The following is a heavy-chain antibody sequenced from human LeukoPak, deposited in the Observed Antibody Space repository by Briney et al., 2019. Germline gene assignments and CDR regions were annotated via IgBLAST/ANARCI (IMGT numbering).Heavy chain of an antibody. Sequence: AGGSLRLSCAASAFSLSAYNMNWVRQAPGKGLEWVSSISYTGTYIYYADSVKGRFTISRDNAQNTLYLHMNSLRAEDTAIYYCVRDRGTYRPIDSWGQGTLVTVSS. D-gene: IGHD1-26*01. J-gene: IGHJ4*02. CDR3: VRDRGTYRPIDS. V-gene: IGHV3-21*04. CDR1: AFSLSAYN. CDR2: ISYTGTYI.